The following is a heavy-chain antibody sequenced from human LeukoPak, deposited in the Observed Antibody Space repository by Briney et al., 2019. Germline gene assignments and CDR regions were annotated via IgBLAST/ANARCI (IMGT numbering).Heavy chain of an antibody. CDR1: GGSFSGYY. V-gene: IGHV4-34*01. CDR3: ARLGITIFGVVPGDY. D-gene: IGHD3-3*01. CDR2: IYHSGST. J-gene: IGHJ4*02. Sequence: KPSETLSLXCAVYGGSFSGYYWSWIRQPPGKGLEWIGSIYHSGSTYYNPSLKSRVTISVDTSKNQFSLKLSSVTAADTAVYYCARLGITIFGVVPGDYWGQRTLVTVSS.